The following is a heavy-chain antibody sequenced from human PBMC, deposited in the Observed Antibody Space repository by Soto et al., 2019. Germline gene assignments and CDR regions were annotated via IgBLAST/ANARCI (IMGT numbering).Heavy chain of an antibody. V-gene: IGHV4-61*01. CDR2: IYYSGST. CDR1: GGSVSSGSYY. J-gene: IGHJ6*02. CDR3: ARDSVGKDYYYYYGMDV. D-gene: IGHD7-27*01. Sequence: SETLSLTCTVSGGSVSSGSYYWSWIRQPPGKGLEWIGYIYYSGSTNYNPSLKSRVTISVDTSKNQFSLKLSSVTAADTAVYYCARDSVGKDYYYYYGMDVWGQGTTVTVS.